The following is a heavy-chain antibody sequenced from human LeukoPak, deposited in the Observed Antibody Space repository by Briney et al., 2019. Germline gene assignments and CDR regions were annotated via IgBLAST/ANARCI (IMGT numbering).Heavy chain of an antibody. CDR2: IYYSGST. V-gene: IGHV4-31*03. J-gene: IGHJ6*02. CDR1: GGSISSGGYY. D-gene: IGHD6-6*01. Sequence: PSETLSLTCTVSGGSISSGGYYWSWIRQHPGKGLEWIGYIYYSGSTYYDPSLKSRVTISVDTSKNQFSLKLSSVTAADTAVYYCARARIAALYYGMDVWGQGTTVTVSS. CDR3: ARARIAALYYGMDV.